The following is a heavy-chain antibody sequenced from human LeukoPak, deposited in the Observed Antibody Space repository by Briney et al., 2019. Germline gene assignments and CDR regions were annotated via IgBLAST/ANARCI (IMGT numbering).Heavy chain of an antibody. CDR3: ARDRGPALGYCSGGSCYSQYWYFDL. CDR1: GYNFINYA. CDR2: INAAIGNT. Sequence: ASVKVSCKASGYNFINYALHWVRQAPGQGLEWMGWINAAIGNTKYSQKFQDRVTITRDTSASTAYMELRSLRSDDTAVYYCARDRGPALGYCSGGSCYSQYWYFDLWGRGTLVTVSS. J-gene: IGHJ2*01. D-gene: IGHD2-15*01. V-gene: IGHV1-3*01.